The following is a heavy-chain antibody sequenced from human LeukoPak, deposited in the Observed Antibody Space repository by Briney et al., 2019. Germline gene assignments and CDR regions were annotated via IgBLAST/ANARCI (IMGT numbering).Heavy chain of an antibody. V-gene: IGHV5-51*01. J-gene: IGHJ4*02. CDR1: GYSFASYW. CDR3: ARQVGATIYFDY. CDR2: IYPGDSDT. D-gene: IGHD1-26*01. Sequence: EESLNISCKGSGYSFASYWIGWVRQMTGKGLEWMGIIYPGDSDTRYSPSFQGQVTISADKPISTAYLQWSSLKASDTAMYYCARQVGATIYFDYWGQGTLVTVSS.